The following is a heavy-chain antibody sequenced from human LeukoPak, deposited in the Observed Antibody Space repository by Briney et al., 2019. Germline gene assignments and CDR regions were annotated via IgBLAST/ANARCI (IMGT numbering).Heavy chain of an antibody. Sequence: ASVKVSCKASGGTFSNYPIIWVRQATGQGLEWMGWMNPNSGNTGYGQSFQGRITMTRDISIGTAYMELSNLTSEDTAIYYCTRGSSGRRDNWGQGTLVTVSA. J-gene: IGHJ4*02. CDR1: GGTFSNYP. D-gene: IGHD6-19*01. V-gene: IGHV1-8*02. CDR3: TRGSSGRRDN. CDR2: MNPNSGNT.